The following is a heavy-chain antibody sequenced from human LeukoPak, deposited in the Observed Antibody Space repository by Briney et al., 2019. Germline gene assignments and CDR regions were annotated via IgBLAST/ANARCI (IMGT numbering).Heavy chain of an antibody. J-gene: IGHJ4*02. CDR1: EFTFSSYS. D-gene: IGHD4-17*01. CDR2: ISGSSSDI. CDR3: AREPSNYGDHYFDY. V-gene: IGHV3-21*01. Sequence: GGSLRLSCAGSEFTFSSYSMNWVRQAPGKGLEWVSSISGSSSDIYYADSVKGRFTISRDNAKNSLYLQMNSLRAEDTAVYYCAREPSNYGDHYFDYWGQGTLVTVSS.